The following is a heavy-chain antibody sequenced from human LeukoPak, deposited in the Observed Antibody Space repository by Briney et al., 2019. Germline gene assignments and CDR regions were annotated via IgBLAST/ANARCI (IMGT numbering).Heavy chain of an antibody. V-gene: IGHV3-74*01. CDR1: GFTFSSYW. Sequence: GGSLRLSCAASGFTFSSYWMHWVRQAPGKGLVWVSRINSDGGSTSYADSVKGRFTISRDNAKNTLYLQMNSLRAEDTAVYYCARDQGSSWFDYWGQGTLVTVSS. CDR3: ARDQGSSWFDY. D-gene: IGHD6-13*01. J-gene: IGHJ4*02. CDR2: INSDGGST.